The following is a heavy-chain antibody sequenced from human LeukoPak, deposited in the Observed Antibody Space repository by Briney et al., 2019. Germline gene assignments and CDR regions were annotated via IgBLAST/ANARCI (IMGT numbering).Heavy chain of an antibody. Sequence: GETLKISCKGSGYSFTSYWIGWVRQMPGKGLEWMGIIYPGDSDTRYSPSFQGQVTISADKSISTAYLQWSSLKASDTAMYYCARQPFYCSGGSCYDFDYWGQGTLVTVSS. V-gene: IGHV5-51*01. D-gene: IGHD2-15*01. CDR2: IYPGDSDT. J-gene: IGHJ4*02. CDR3: ARQPFYCSGGSCYDFDY. CDR1: GYSFTSYW.